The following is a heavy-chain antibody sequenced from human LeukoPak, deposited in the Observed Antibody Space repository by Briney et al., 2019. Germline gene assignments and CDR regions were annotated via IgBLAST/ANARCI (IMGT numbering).Heavy chain of an antibody. J-gene: IGHJ4*02. CDR1: GGSISSYY. D-gene: IGHD3-22*01. CDR2: IYYSGST. V-gene: IGHV4-59*01. Sequence: PSETLSLTCTVSGGSISSYYWSWIRQPPGKGLEWIGYIYYSGSTNYNPSLKSRVTISVDTSKNQFSLKLSSVTAADTAVYYCARGGSSSGYYLNYFDYWGQGTLVTVSS. CDR3: ARGGSSSGYYLNYFDY.